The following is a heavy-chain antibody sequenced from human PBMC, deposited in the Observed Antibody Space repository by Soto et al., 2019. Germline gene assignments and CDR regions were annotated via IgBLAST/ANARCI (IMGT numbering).Heavy chain of an antibody. J-gene: IGHJ4*01. V-gene: IGHV4-38-2*02. Sequence: KPSETLSLTCTVSCYSISSGSYWAWIRQPPGKGPEWIVSIYHGGTTFYNPSLKSRITISVDTSNNQFSLKLTSVTAADTAVYYCARVHVMVVAGSTFDYWGHGTLVTVSS. CDR2: IYHGGTT. D-gene: IGHD6-19*01. CDR1: CYSISSGSY. CDR3: ARVHVMVVAGSTFDY.